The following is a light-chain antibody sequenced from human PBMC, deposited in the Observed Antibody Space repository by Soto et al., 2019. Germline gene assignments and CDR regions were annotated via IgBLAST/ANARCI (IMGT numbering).Light chain of an antibody. CDR2: DVS. Sequence: EIVLTQSPATLSLSPGERATLSCRASQRVSESLAWYQQKPGQAPRLLIYDVSYRATGIPVRFSGSGSGTDFTLTISSLEPEDVAVYYCQQRSDWFPITFGQGTLLEIK. V-gene: IGKV3-11*01. J-gene: IGKJ5*01. CDR1: QRVSES. CDR3: QQRSDWFPIT.